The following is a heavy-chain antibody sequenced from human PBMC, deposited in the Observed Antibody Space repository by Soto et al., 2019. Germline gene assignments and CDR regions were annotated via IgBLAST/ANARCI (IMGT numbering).Heavy chain of an antibody. CDR1: GFSLTTTGVG. Sequence: QITLKESGPTLVKPTQTLTLTCTFSGFSLTTTGVGVGWIRQPPGKALEWLAIIYWDDDKRYSPSLKSRLTXXXXXXXXXXXXXXXXXXXXXXXXXXXXXXXXXXXXXXCYSHPFDFWGQGTLVTVS. CDR3: XXXXXXXXXXXCYSHPFDF. CDR2: IYWDDDK. J-gene: IGHJ4*02. D-gene: IGHD2-15*01. V-gene: IGHV2-5*02.